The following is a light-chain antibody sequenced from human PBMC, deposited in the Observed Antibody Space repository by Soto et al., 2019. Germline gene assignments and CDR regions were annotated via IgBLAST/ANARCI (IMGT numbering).Light chain of an antibody. CDR3: CSYAGFYTSV. Sequence: QSALTQPRSVSGSPGQSVTISCTGTSSDVGGYKFVSWYQQHPGKAPNFMIYEVSKRPSGVTDRFSGSKSGNTAFLTISGLQAEDEADYYCCSYAGFYTSVFGTGTKVTVL. CDR1: SSDVGGYKF. J-gene: IGLJ1*01. CDR2: EVS. V-gene: IGLV2-11*01.